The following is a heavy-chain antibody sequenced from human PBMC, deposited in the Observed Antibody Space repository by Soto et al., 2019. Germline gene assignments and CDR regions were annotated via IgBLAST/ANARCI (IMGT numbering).Heavy chain of an antibody. CDR1: GYTFSSYA. CDR2: IWNDGSND. CDR3: VKDRSGSWTFDY. V-gene: IGHV3-33*06. D-gene: IGHD6-13*01. Sequence: QVQLMESGGGVVQPGRSLRLSCAASGYTFSSYAMHWVRQAPGKGLEWVAVIWNDGSNDRYADPVKGRFTISRDNPKNTLYLQMNSLRGEDTAVYYCVKDRSGSWTFDYWGQGTLVTVSS. J-gene: IGHJ4*02.